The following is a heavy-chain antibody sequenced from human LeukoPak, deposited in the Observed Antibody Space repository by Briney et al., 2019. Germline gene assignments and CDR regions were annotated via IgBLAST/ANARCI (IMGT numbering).Heavy chain of an antibody. Sequence: SETLSLTCTVSGGSISSGGYYWSWIRQPPGKGLEWIGYIYHSGSTYYNPSLKSRVTISVDRSKNQFSLKLSSVTAADTAVYYCARVSLDVGAPFYYWGQGTLVTVSS. CDR1: GGSISSGGYY. V-gene: IGHV4-30-2*01. CDR2: IYHSGST. J-gene: IGHJ4*02. CDR3: ARVSLDVGAPFYY. D-gene: IGHD1-26*01.